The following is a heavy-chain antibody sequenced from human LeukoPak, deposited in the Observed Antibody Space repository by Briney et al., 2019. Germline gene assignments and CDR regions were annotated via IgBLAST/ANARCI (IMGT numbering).Heavy chain of an antibody. V-gene: IGHV5-51*01. D-gene: IGHD3-10*01. CDR3: ARLTRYYGSGSYYNGLDY. CDR2: IYPGDSDT. Sequence: GESLQISCKGSGYSFTSYWIGWVRPMPGKGLESMEIIYPGDSDTRYSPSFQGQVTISADKSISTAYLQWSSLKASDTAMYYCARLTRYYGSGSYYNGLDYWGQGTLVTVSS. CDR1: GYSFTSYW. J-gene: IGHJ4*02.